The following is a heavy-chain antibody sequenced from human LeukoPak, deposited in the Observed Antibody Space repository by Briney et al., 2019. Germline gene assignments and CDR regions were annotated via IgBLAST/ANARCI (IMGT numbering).Heavy chain of an antibody. V-gene: IGHV1-18*04. Sequence: ASVKVSCKASGYTFTSYGISWVRQAPGQGLEWMGWISAYNGNTNYAQKLQGRVTMTTDTSTSTAYMELRSPRSDDTAVYYCARDYYGSGSYPKDPYYYYGMDVWGKGTTVTVSS. CDR2: ISAYNGNT. CDR1: GYTFTSYG. J-gene: IGHJ6*04. CDR3: ARDYYGSGSYPKDPYYYYGMDV. D-gene: IGHD3-10*01.